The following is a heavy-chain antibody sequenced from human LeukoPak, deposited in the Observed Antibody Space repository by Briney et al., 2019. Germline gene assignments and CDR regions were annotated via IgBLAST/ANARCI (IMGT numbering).Heavy chain of an antibody. CDR2: ISAYNGNT. J-gene: IGHJ4*02. D-gene: IGHD3-10*01. CDR3: ARDLDQYNGRFGGFGHDF. Sequence: ASVNVSFKASGYTFINYGINWVRQAPGQGLEWMGWISAYNGNTNYAQSLQGRVTMTTDTSTSTVYMEMRSLTSDDTAVYYCARDLDQYNGRFGGFGHDFWGQGTLVTVSS. V-gene: IGHV1-18*01. CDR1: GYTFINYG.